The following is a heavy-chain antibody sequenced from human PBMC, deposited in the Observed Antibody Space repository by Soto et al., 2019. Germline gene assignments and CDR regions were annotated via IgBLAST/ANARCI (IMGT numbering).Heavy chain of an antibody. D-gene: IGHD5-12*01. CDR1: GFTFSSYG. V-gene: IGHV3-33*01. CDR2: IWYDGSNK. CDR3: ARDGGYGRVPYYFDY. J-gene: IGHJ4*02. Sequence: HPGGSLRLSCAASGFTFSSYGMHWVRQAPGKGLEWVAVIWYDGSNKYYADSVKGRFTISRDNSKNTLYLQMNSLRAEDTAVYYCARDGGYGRVPYYFDYWGQGTLVTVSS.